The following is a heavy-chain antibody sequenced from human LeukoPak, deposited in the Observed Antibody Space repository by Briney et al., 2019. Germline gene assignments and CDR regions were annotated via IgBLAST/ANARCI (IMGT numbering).Heavy chain of an antibody. D-gene: IGHD3/OR15-3a*01. V-gene: IGHV3-21*04. CDR3: AKDRGDWDTNDAFDI. Sequence: PGGSLRLSCAASGFTFSSYSMNWVRQAPGKGLEWVSSISSSSSYIYYADSVKGRFTISRDNSKNTLYLLMNSLRAEDTAVYYCAKDRGDWDTNDAFDIWGQGTMVTVSS. CDR1: GFTFSSYS. J-gene: IGHJ3*02. CDR2: ISSSSSYI.